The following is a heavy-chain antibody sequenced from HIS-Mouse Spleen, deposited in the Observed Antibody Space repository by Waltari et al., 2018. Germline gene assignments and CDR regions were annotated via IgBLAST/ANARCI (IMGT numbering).Heavy chain of an antibody. V-gene: IGHV3-21*01. Sequence: EVQLVESGGGLVKPGGSLRLSCAASGFTFSSYSLNWVRQAPGKGLEWVSSISSSSSYIYYADSVKGRFTISRDNAKNSLYLQMNSLRAEDTAVYYCARGSSSFPDYWGQGTLVTVSS. D-gene: IGHD6-6*01. CDR3: ARGSSSFPDY. CDR1: GFTFSSYS. CDR2: ISSSSSYI. J-gene: IGHJ4*02.